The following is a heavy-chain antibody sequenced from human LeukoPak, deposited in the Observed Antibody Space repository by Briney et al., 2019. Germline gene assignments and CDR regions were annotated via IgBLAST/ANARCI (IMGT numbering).Heavy chain of an antibody. D-gene: IGHD3-3*02. CDR2: IFYAGST. CDR3: ARVGPILGAAWVDY. J-gene: IGHJ4*02. CDR1: GYSISSNHW. Sequence: SETLSLTCAVSGYSISSNHWWGWIRQPPGKGLEWIGYIFYAGSTYYNPSLKSRVTMSVDTSKNQFSLRLSSVTAVDTAVYYCARVGPILGAAWVDYWGQGTLVSVSS. V-gene: IGHV4-28*03.